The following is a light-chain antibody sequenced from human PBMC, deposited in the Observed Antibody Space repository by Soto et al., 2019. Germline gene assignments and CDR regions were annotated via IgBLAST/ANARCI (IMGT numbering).Light chain of an antibody. CDR1: QGISNY. V-gene: IGKV1-27*01. J-gene: IGKJ2*01. CDR2: AAS. Sequence: DIQMTQSPSSQSASVGDRVTITCRASQGISNYLAWYQQKPGKVPKLLIYAASTLQSGVPSRFSGSGSGTDFTLTISSLQPEDVATYYCQKYNSAPPYTFGPGTNLEIK. CDR3: QKYNSAPPYT.